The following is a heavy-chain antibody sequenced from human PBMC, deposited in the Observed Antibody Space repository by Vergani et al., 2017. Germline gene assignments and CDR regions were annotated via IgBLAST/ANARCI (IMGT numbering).Heavy chain of an antibody. V-gene: IGHV1-24*01. J-gene: IGHJ4*02. D-gene: IGHD3-22*01. CDR3: AIVTDYDDSSGYYLDY. CDR1: GYSLTELT. Sequence: QVQLVQSGSEVRKPGASVKVSCQVSGYSLTELTIHWVRQAPGKGLEWMGGFDPEHGEVTFAHHIQGRVTMTEDRSTDTAYMELSSLRPEDTALYSCAIVTDYDDSSGYYLDYWGQGTLVTVSS. CDR2: FDPEHGEV.